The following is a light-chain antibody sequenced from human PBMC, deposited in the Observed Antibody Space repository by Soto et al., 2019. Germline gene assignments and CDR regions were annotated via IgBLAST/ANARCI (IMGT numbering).Light chain of an antibody. CDR1: QSVLYSSNNKNY. J-gene: IGKJ1*01. Sequence: DIVMTQSPDSPAVSLGEGATINCKSSQSVLYSSNNKNYLAWYQQKPGQPPKLLIYWASTRESGVPDRFSGSGSGTDFTLTISSLQAEDVAVYYCQQYYSTPWTFGQGTKVEVK. V-gene: IGKV4-1*01. CDR2: WAS. CDR3: QQYYSTPWT.